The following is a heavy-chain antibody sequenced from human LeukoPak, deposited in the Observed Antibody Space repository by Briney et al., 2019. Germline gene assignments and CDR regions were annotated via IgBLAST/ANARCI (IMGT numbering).Heavy chain of an antibody. CDR2: ISDSGGST. D-gene: IGHD1-26*01. Sequence: GGSLRLSCAASGFTFSSYDMSWVRQAPGKGLEWVSGISDSGGSTYYGDSVKGRFTISRDNSKNTVYLQMNSLRGEDTAVYYCAKDPYSGSFFDYWGQGTLVTVSS. V-gene: IGHV3-23*01. CDR1: GFTFSSYD. J-gene: IGHJ4*02. CDR3: AKDPYSGSFFDY.